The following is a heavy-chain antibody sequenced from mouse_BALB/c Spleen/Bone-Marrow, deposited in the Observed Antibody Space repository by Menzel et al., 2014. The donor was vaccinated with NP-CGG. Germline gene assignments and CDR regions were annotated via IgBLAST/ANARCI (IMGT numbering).Heavy chain of an antibody. V-gene: IGHV5-17*02. Sequence: EVQLVESGGGLVQPGGSRKLSCAASGFTFSSFGMHWVRQAPGKGLEWVAYISSGSSTIYYTDTVKGRFTISRDNPKNTLFLQMTSLRSEDTAMYYCARRYYGSSFSYFDYWGQGTTLTVSS. CDR3: ARRYYGSSFSYFDY. CDR2: ISSGSSTI. D-gene: IGHD1-1*01. J-gene: IGHJ2*01. CDR1: GFTFSSFG.